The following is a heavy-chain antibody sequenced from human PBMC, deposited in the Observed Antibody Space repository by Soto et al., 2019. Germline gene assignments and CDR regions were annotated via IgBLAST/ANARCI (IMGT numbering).Heavy chain of an antibody. Sequence: ASVKVSYQASGYTFTGHYMHWVRQAPGQGLEWMGWINPNSGGTNYAQTFQGWVTMSKDTSISTAYMELSRLRSDDTAVYYCARDSEGAIDYWGQGTLVTVSS. J-gene: IGHJ4*02. CDR3: ARDSEGAIDY. D-gene: IGHD1-26*01. CDR1: GYTFTGHY. V-gene: IGHV1-2*04. CDR2: INPNSGGT.